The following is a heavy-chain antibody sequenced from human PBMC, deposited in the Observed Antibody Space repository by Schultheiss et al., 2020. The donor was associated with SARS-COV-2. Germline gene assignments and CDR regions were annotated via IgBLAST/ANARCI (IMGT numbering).Heavy chain of an antibody. CDR1: GFTFSNYW. Sequence: GESLKISCAASGFTFSNYWMSWVRQAPGKGLEWVANIKQDGSDKYYVDFVKGRFTISRDNAKNSLYLQMNSLRAEDTAVYYCARAGYCSGGSCYGGFDAFDIWGQGTMVTVSS. CDR3: ARAGYCSGGSCYGGFDAFDI. V-gene: IGHV3-7*01. J-gene: IGHJ3*02. CDR2: IKQDGSDK. D-gene: IGHD2-15*01.